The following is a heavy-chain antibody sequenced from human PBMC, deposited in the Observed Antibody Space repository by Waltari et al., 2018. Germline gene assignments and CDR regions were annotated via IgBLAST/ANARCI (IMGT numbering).Heavy chain of an antibody. J-gene: IGHJ4*02. CDR3: ARFDYGDYGGYDY. Sequence: QLQLQESGPGLVKPSETLSLTCTVSGGSLSSSSYYLGWIRQPPGKGLEWIGSIYYSGSTYYNPSLKSRVTISVDTSKNQFSLKLSSVTAADTAVYYCARFDYGDYGGYDYWGQGTLVTVSS. V-gene: IGHV4-39*07. CDR1: GGSLSSSSYY. CDR2: IYYSGST. D-gene: IGHD4-17*01.